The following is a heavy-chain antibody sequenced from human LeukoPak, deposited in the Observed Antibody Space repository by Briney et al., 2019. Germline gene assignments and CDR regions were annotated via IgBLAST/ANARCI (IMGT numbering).Heavy chain of an antibody. CDR2: MNPNSGNT. D-gene: IGHD2-2*02. V-gene: IGHV1-8*01. J-gene: IGHJ5*02. CDR1: GYTFTSYD. Sequence: ASVKVSCKASGYTFTSYDINWVRQATGQGLEWMGWMNPNSGNTGYAQKFQGRVTMTRSTSISTAYMELSSLRSEDTAVYYCARGTPSCSSASCYNLWGQGTLVTVSS. CDR3: ARGTPSCSSASCYNL.